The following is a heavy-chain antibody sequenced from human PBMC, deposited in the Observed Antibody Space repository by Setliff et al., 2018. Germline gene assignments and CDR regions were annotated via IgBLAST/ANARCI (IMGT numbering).Heavy chain of an antibody. CDR1: GGPFSGAS. CDR2: VYHSGTA. Sequence: SETLSVTCTVSGGPFSGASIRSWIRQPPGKGLEFIGYVYHSGTAKYDPSLESRAIMSVDASKNEISLKLKSVTAADTAVYYCAKGGSYRYFDFWGQGALVTVSS. J-gene: IGHJ4*02. CDR3: AKGGSYRYFDF. V-gene: IGHV4-59*01. D-gene: IGHD1-26*01.